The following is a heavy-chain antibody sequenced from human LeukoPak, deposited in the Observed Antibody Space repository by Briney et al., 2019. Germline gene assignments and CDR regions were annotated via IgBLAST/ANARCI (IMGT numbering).Heavy chain of an antibody. CDR2: FVTTTR. J-gene: IGHJ1*01. CDR1: GGSISSYS. D-gene: IGHD6-19*01. V-gene: IGHV4-59*01. Sequence: NPSETLSLTCTVSGGSISSYSWSWIRQSPGKGLEWIASFVTTTRTYNPSFKSRVAMSLDTSKNQFSLSLKSLTTADSAIYYCARDTSVASGMQHWGRGTLVTVS. CDR3: ARDTSVASGMQH.